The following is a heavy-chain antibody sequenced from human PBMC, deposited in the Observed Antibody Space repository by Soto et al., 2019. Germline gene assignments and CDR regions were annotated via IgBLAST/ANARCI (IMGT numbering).Heavy chain of an antibody. J-gene: IGHJ6*03. D-gene: IGHD3-10*01. CDR2: ISAYNGNT. CDR1: GYTFTSYG. V-gene: IGHV1-18*01. CDR3: ARPESGYYGSGSEYYYYYYMDV. Sequence: ASVKVSCKASGYTFTSYGISWVRQAPGQGLEWMGWISAYNGNTNYAQKLQGRVTMTTDTSTSTAYMELRSLRSDDTAVYYCARPESGYYGSGSEYYYYYYMDVWGKGTTVTVSS.